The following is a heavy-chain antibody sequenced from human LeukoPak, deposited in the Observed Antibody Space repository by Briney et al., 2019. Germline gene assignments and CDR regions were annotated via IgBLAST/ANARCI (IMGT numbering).Heavy chain of an antibody. V-gene: IGHV4-59*01. D-gene: IGHD4-17*01. CDR3: ARGIVPDYGDYFWFDP. CDR1: GGSISSYY. CDR2: IYYSGST. J-gene: IGHJ5*02. Sequence: SETLSLTCTVSGGSISSYYWSWIRQPPGKGLGWIGYIYYSGSTNYNPSLKSRVTISVDTSKNQFSLKLSSVTAADTAVYYCARGIVPDYGDYFWFDPWGQGTLVTVSS.